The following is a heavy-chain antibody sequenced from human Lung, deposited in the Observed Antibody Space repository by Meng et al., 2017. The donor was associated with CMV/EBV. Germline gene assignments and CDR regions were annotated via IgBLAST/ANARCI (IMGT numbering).Heavy chain of an antibody. J-gene: IGHJ3*02. Sequence: LXXTVSGGSISSGGYYWSWIRQHPGKGLEWIGYIYYSGSTYYNPSLKSRVTISVDTSKNQFSLKLSSVTAADTAVYYCARDVSDHCSSTSCYRLGACDIWGQVTXVTVSS. CDR2: IYYSGST. V-gene: IGHV4-31*03. CDR1: GGSISSGGYY. D-gene: IGHD2-2*01. CDR3: ARDVSDHCSSTSCYRLGACDI.